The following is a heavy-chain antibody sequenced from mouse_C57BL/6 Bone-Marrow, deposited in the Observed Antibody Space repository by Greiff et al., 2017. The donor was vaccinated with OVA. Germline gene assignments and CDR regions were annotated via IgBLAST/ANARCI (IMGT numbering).Heavy chain of an antibody. CDR1: GYSFTGYY. CDR2: INPSTGGT. CDR3: ARPTVVATRAMDY. D-gene: IGHD1-1*01. J-gene: IGHJ4*01. Sequence: EVQLKQSGPELVKPGASVKISCKASGYSFTGYYMNWVKQSPEKSLEWIGEINPSTGGTTYNQKFKAKATLTVDKSSSTAYMQLKSLTSEDSAVYYCARPTVVATRAMDYWGQGTSVTVSS. V-gene: IGHV1-42*01.